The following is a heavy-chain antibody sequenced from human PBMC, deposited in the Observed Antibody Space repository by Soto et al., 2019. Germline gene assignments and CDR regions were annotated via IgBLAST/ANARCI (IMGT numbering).Heavy chain of an antibody. D-gene: IGHD3-16*01. CDR2: IYFSGST. CDR1: GVSITRGEYC. J-gene: IGHJ6*02. Sequence: QVQLQESGPGLVKPSQTLSLTCNVSGVSITRGEYCWSWVRQSPGKGLEWIGYIYFSGSTSYNPSLKSRATISIDTSKSQFSLKLSSVTAADTAVYYCVRDYESSRSYYFGMDVWGRGTTVTVSS. V-gene: IGHV4-30-4*01. CDR3: VRDYESSRSYYFGMDV.